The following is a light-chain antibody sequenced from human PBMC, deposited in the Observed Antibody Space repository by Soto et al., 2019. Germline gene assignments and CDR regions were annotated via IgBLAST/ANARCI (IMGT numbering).Light chain of an antibody. V-gene: IGKV3-15*01. Sequence: EIVLTQSPATLPASPGERVTLSCRASQSISSHLAWYQQRPGQAPRLLIYHASTRTTGAPARFSGSGSGTDFSLTISTLQSEDYAVYYCQQYDQWLTFGGGTKVKI. J-gene: IGKJ4*01. CDR2: HAS. CDR1: QSISSH. CDR3: QQYDQWLT.